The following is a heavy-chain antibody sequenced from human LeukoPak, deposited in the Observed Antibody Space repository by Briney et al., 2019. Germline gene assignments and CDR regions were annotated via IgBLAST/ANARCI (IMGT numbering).Heavy chain of an antibody. J-gene: IGHJ4*02. CDR1: GYTFTSYG. V-gene: IGHV1-18*01. CDR3: ARDLEGKPIVQPGY. D-gene: IGHD2-8*01. Sequence: ASVKVSCKASGYTFTSYGISWVRQAPGQGLEWMGWISAYSGDTNYAQKFQGRATMTTDTSTSTAYMELRSLSSDDTAVYYCARDLEGKPIVQPGYWGQGTLVTVSS. CDR2: ISAYSGDT.